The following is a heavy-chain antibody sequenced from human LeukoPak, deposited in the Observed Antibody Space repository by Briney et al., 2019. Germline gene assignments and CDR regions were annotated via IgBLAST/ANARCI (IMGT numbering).Heavy chain of an antibody. Sequence: SETLSLTCTVAGGSISSYYWSWIRQPPGKGLEWIGYIYYSGSTNYNPSLKSRVTISVDRSNNQFSLKLSSLTAADTAVYYCASSTIFGVVANWFDPWGQGTLVTVSS. CDR1: GGSISSYY. CDR3: ASSTIFGVVANWFDP. CDR2: IYYSGST. J-gene: IGHJ5*02. V-gene: IGHV4-59*12. D-gene: IGHD3-3*01.